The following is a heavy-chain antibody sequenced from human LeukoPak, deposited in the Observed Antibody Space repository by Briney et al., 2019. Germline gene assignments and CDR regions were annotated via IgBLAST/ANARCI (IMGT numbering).Heavy chain of an antibody. CDR3: ATAVLYGGNDFDY. J-gene: IGHJ4*02. CDR2: INPNSGVT. Sequence: ASVKVSCKASGYTFTGYYMHWVRQAPGQGLEWMGWINPNSGVTKFAQRFQGRVTMTRDTSTSTAYLDLSSLRSDDTAVYYCATAVLYGGNDFDYWGQGTLVTVSS. CDR1: GYTFTGYY. D-gene: IGHD5-12*01. V-gene: IGHV1-2*02.